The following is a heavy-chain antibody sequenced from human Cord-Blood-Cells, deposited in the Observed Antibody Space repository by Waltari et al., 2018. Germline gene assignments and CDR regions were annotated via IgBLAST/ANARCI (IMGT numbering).Heavy chain of an antibody. CDR3: ASRPLGIKWYGMDV. CDR2: INQSGST. V-gene: IGHV4-34*01. Sequence: QVQLQQWGAGLLKPSETLSLTCAVYGGSFSGYYWSWIRQPPGKGLEWIGEINQSGSTNYNPSLKSRVTISVDTSKNQFSLKLSSVTAADTAVYYCASRPLGIKWYGMDVWGQGTTVTVSS. J-gene: IGHJ6*02. CDR1: GGSFSGYY. D-gene: IGHD7-27*01.